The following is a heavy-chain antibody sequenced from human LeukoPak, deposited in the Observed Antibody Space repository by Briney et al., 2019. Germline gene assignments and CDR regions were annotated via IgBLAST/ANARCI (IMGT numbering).Heavy chain of an antibody. V-gene: IGHV4-59*01. CDR2: VYYSGNT. CDR3: ARDREAGWFDP. J-gene: IGHJ5*02. CDR1: GGSISSSY. Sequence: SETLSLTCTVSGGSISSSYWSWIRQPPGKGLEWIGFVYYSGNTNYNPSLKSRVTISIDTSKNQFSLKLSSVTAADTAVYYCARDREAGWFDPWGQGTLVTVSS.